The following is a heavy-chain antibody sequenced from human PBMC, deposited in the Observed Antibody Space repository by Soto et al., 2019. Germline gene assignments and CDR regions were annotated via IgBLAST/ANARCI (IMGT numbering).Heavy chain of an antibody. V-gene: IGHV1-18*01. J-gene: IGHJ5*02. Sequence: QVQLVQSGAEVKEPGASVKVSCKASGYSFTSYGISWVRQAPGQWLEWMGWITAFNGDTNYAQRFQDRVTMTTDTATSTAYMELRSLRSDDTAVYYCARDLSWPSDYKSLVDNWFDPWGQGTLVTVSS. CDR1: GYSFTSYG. CDR2: ITAFNGDT. D-gene: IGHD4-4*01. CDR3: ARDLSWPSDYKSLVDNWFDP.